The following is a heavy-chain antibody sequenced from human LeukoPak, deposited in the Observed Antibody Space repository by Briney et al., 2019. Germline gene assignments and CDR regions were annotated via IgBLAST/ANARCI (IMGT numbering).Heavy chain of an antibody. V-gene: IGHV4-34*01. D-gene: IGHD3-16*01. Sequence: SETLSLTCAVYGGSFSSYYWSWIRQPPGKGLEWIGEINHSGSTNYNPSLKSRVTISVDTSKNEFSLRLSSVTAADTAVYYCARVRGNSDYWGQGTLVTVSS. J-gene: IGHJ4*02. CDR3: ARVRGNSDY. CDR1: GGSFSSYY. CDR2: INHSGST.